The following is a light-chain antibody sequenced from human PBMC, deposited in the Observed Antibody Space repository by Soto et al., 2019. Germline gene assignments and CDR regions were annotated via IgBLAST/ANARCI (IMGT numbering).Light chain of an antibody. CDR3: QHYYNYPSS. CDR2: AAS. J-gene: IGKJ2*01. CDR1: QSVGSY. V-gene: IGKV1-8*01. Sequence: AIRMTQSPSSLSASTGDRVTVTCRASQSVGSYLAWYQQKPGAAPKLLIYAASTLHIGVPSRFTGSGYGTDFTLTISCLQSEDFATYYCQHYYNYPSSFGQGTKVDTK.